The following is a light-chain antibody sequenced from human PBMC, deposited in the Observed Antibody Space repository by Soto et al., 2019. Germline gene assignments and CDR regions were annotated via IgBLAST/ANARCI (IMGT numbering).Light chain of an antibody. V-gene: IGLV3-21*01. CDR2: YDS. J-gene: IGLJ1*01. CDR1: NIGSKS. Sequence: SYELTQSPSLSVAPGQTATITCGGNNIGSKSVNWYQQKAGQAPVLVMSYDSDRPSGIPERFTGSNSGNTATLTLSRVESGDEADYFCKVWDTDNDHHVFGSGTKLTVL. CDR3: KVWDTDNDHHV.